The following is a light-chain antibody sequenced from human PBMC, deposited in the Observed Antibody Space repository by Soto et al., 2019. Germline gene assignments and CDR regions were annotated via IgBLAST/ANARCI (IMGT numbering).Light chain of an antibody. Sequence: IVLTKSPATLSLSPGIRATLSCRASQSVSTSNLAWYQQRPGQAPRLLIYGASRRATGIPARISGSGSGTEFTLTITSLQSEDFAVYYCQQYNNWPQTFGQGTKVDIK. CDR1: QSVSTSN. CDR3: QQYNNWPQT. CDR2: GAS. J-gene: IGKJ1*01. V-gene: IGKV3-15*01.